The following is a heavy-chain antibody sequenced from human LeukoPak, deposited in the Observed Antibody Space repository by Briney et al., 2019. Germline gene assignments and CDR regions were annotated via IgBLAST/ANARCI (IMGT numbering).Heavy chain of an antibody. V-gene: IGHV3-30-3*01. CDR2: ISYDGSNK. J-gene: IGHJ4*02. D-gene: IGHD2-2*01. Sequence: GGSLRLSCAASGFTFSSYAMHWVRQAPGKGLEWVAVISYDGSNKYYADSVKGRFTISRDNSKNTLYLQMNSLRAEDTAVYYYARDNCSSTSCYAVGFGYWGQGTLVTVSS. CDR3: ARDNCSSTSCYAVGFGY. CDR1: GFTFSSYA.